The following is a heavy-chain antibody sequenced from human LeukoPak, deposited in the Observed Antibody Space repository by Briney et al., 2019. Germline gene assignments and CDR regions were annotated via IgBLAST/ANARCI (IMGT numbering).Heavy chain of an antibody. CDR2: IYYSGST. CDR1: GGSISSSSYY. CDR3: ARQGYSHYFDY. J-gene: IGHJ4*02. V-gene: IGHV4-39*01. Sequence: SETLSLTCTVSGGSISSSSYYWGWIRQPPGKGLEWMVSIYYSGSTYYNPSLKTRVTISVDTSKNQFSLKLSSVTAADTAVYYCARQGYSHYFDYWGQGTLVTVSS. D-gene: IGHD5-18*01.